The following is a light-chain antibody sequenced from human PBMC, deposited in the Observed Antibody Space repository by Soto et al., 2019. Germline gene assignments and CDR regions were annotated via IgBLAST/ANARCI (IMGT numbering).Light chain of an antibody. CDR2: DAS. CDR1: QDIKNY. V-gene: IGKV1-33*01. CDR3: QQHDNLPLT. Sequence: DIQMTQAPSSLSASVGDRVTITCQASQDIKNYLNWYHQKPGKAPQLLIYDASNLETGVPSRFSGSGSGTDFTFTITSLQPEDIGTYYCQQHDNLPLTFGGGTKVEI. J-gene: IGKJ4*01.